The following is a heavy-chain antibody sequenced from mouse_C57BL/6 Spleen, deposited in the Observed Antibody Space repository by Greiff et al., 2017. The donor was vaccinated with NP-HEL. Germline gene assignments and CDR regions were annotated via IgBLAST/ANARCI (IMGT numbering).Heavy chain of an antibody. J-gene: IGHJ3*01. CDR1: GYTFTSYW. D-gene: IGHD1-1*01. CDR3: ASSSYGWFAY. CDR2: IHPNSGST. V-gene: IGHV1-64*01. Sequence: QVQLQQPGAELVKPGASVKLSCKASGYTFTSYWMHWVKQRPGQGLEWIGMIHPNSGSTNYNEKFKSRATLTVDKSSSTAYMQLSSLTSEDSAVYYCASSSYGWFAYWGQGTLVTVSA.